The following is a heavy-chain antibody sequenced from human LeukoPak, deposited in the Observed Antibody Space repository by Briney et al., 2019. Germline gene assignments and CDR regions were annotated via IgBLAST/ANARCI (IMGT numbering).Heavy chain of an antibody. CDR1: GGSFSGYY. CDR3: ARTMGPLAYYYDSSGYGPHYYFDY. D-gene: IGHD3-22*01. J-gene: IGHJ4*02. Sequence: SETLSLTCAVYGGSFSGYYWSWIRQPPGKGLEWIGEINHSGSTNYNPSLKSRVTISVDTSKNQFSLKLSSVTAADTAVYYCARTMGPLAYYYDSSGYGPHYYFDYWGQGTLVTVSS. V-gene: IGHV4-34*01. CDR2: INHSGST.